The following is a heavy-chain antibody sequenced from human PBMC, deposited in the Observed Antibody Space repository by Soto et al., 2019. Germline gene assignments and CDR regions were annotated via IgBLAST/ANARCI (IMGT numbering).Heavy chain of an antibody. CDR1: GFTFSSYG. V-gene: IGHV3-48*04. CDR2: ISCSGSNI. CDR3: ARERYFDWPSFDY. J-gene: IGHJ4*02. D-gene: IGHD3-9*01. Sequence: PGGSLRLSCAASGFTFSSYGMHWVRQAPGKGLEWVSDISCSGSNIYYADSVKGRFTISRDNAKNSLYLQMNSLRAEDTAVYYCARERYFDWPSFDYWGQGTLVTVSS.